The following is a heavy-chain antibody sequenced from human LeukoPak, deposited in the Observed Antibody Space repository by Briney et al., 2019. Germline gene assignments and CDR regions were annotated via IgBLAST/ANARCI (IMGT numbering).Heavy chain of an antibody. CDR3: ARESVDSGYSSGWYPGWFDP. CDR1: GFTFSSYG. J-gene: IGHJ5*02. V-gene: IGHV3-23*01. CDR2: ISGSGGST. D-gene: IGHD6-19*01. Sequence: PGGSLRLSCAASGFTFSSYGMSWVRQAPGKGLEWVSAISGSGGSTYYADSVKGRFTISRDNAKNSLSLQMNSLRAEDTAVYYCARESVDSGYSSGWYPGWFDPWGQGTLVTVSS.